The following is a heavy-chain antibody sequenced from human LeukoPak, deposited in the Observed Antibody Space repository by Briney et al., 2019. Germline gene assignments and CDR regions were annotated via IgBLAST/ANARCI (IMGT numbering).Heavy chain of an antibody. CDR1: GFRFSSYA. Sequence: GGSLRLSCAASGFRFSSYAMSWVRQAPGQGLEWVSTISGSSHSRTDYADSVKGRFTISRDNSQNTLFLQVDALRVEDTATYYCAKDRSLGRLVHEAFDVWGQGTMVVVSS. V-gene: IGHV3-23*01. CDR3: AKDRSLGRLVHEAFDV. J-gene: IGHJ3*01. CDR2: ISGSSHSRT. D-gene: IGHD3-16*01.